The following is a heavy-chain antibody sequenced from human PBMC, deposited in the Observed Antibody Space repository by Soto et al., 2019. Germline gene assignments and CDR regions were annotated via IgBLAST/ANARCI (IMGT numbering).Heavy chain of an antibody. J-gene: IGHJ5*02. CDR3: ARDSHDYGDYVANWFDP. V-gene: IGHV4-31*01. Sequence: QVQLQESGPGLVKPSQTLSLTCTVSGGSISSGGYYWSWIRQHPGKGLEWIGYIYYSGSTYYNPTLMSQVTISVDPSKTQFSLKLSSVTAADTAVYYCARDSHDYGDYVANWFDPWGQGTLVTVSS. CDR2: IYYSGST. D-gene: IGHD4-17*01. CDR1: GGSISSGGYY.